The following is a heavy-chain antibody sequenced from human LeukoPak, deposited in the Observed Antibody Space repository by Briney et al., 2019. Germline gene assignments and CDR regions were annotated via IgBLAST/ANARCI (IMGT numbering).Heavy chain of an antibody. CDR1: GFTFSSYS. D-gene: IGHD2-15*01. V-gene: IGHV3-48*01. CDR3: ARAGSGASHLFDY. Sequence: GGSLRLSCAASGFTFSSYSMNWVRQAPGKGLEWVSYISSSSSTIYYADSVKGRFTISRDNAKNSLYLQMNSLRAEDTAVYYCARAGSGASHLFDYWGQGTLVTVSS. CDR2: ISSSSSTI. J-gene: IGHJ4*02.